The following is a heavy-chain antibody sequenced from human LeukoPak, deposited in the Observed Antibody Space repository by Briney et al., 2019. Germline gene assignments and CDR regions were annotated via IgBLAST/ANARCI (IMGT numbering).Heavy chain of an antibody. CDR3: ARGMGWFGELLYSDY. D-gene: IGHD3-10*01. CDR2: INPNSGGT. CDR1: GYTFTGYY. J-gene: IGHJ4*02. Sequence: ASVKVSCKASGYTFTGYYMHWVRQAPGQGLEWMGWINPNSGGTNYAQKFQGRVTMTRDTSISTAYMELSSLRSEDTAVYYCARGMGWFGELLYSDYWGQGTLVTVSS. V-gene: IGHV1-2*02.